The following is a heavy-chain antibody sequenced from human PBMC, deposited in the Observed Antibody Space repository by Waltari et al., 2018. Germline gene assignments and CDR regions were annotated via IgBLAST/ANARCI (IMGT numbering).Heavy chain of an antibody. CDR1: GFTVSTNY. V-gene: IGHV3-53*01. D-gene: IGHD1-26*01. CDR3: ARDPSGSYPGDY. CDR2: IYRGGST. J-gene: IGHJ4*02. Sequence: EVQLVESGGGLIQPGGSLRLSCAASGFTVSTNYMTWVRQAPGKGLEWLSVIYRGGSTYYADSVKGRFTISRDNSKYTLYLQMNSLRAEDTAVYYCARDPSGSYPGDYWGQGTLVTVSS.